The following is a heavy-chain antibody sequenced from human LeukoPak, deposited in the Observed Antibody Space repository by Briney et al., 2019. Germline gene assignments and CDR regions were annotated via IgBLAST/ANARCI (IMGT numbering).Heavy chain of an antibody. J-gene: IGHJ4*02. Sequence: GGSLRLSCAVPGFNVTITHMTWVRQAPGQGLEWVSSIYSAGGTDYAESVKGRFTISRDRSKNTLYLQMNSLRVEDTAIFYCARPPYTWGQGTLVTVSS. CDR1: GFNVTITH. D-gene: IGHD2-2*02. CDR3: ARPPYT. V-gene: IGHV3-53*01. CDR2: IYSAGGT.